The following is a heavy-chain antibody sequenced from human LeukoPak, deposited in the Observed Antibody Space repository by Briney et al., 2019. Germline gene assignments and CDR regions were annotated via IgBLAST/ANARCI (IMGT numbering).Heavy chain of an antibody. V-gene: IGHV4-59*11. CDR1: GGSISRHY. D-gene: IGHD6-19*01. CDR3: ARSYSSGPFDL. Sequence: PSETLSLTCTVSGGSISRHYWSWIRQPAGKGLEWIGYIYYSGSTKYNASLKSRVTISLDTSNNQFSLKLRSMTAADTAVYYCARSYSSGPFDLWGQGTLVIASS. CDR2: IYYSGST. J-gene: IGHJ4*02.